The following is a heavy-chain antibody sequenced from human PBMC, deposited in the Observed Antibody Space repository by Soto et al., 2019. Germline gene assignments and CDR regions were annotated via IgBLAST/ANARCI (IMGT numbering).Heavy chain of an antibody. CDR2: INPDSGNT. Sequence: QVHLVQSGAEVKRPGASVRLSCRTSGYTFTNYALHWVRRAPGQCLEWMGWINPDSGNTKYSQKFQGRVTFTRDTSASAGYMDMSSRTSEETALYYCSRDPLAGPTLGPGIDSWGQGTLLTVSS. J-gene: IGHJ5*01. CDR3: SRDPLAGPTLGPGIDS. CDR1: GYTFTNYA. D-gene: IGHD3-16*01. V-gene: IGHV1-3*01.